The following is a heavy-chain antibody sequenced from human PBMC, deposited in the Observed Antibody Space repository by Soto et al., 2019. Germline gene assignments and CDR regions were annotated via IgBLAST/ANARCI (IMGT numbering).Heavy chain of an antibody. CDR1: GYTFTSYG. D-gene: IGHD2-15*01. CDR3: ARDIADIVVVVAATGRYNWFDP. Sequence: ASVKVSCKASGYTFTSYGISWVRQAPGQGLAWMGWISAYNGNTNYAQKLQGRVTMTTDTSTSTAYMELRSLRSDDTAVYYCARDIADIVVVVAATGRYNWFDPWGQGTLVTVSS. J-gene: IGHJ5*02. V-gene: IGHV1-18*01. CDR2: ISAYNGNT.